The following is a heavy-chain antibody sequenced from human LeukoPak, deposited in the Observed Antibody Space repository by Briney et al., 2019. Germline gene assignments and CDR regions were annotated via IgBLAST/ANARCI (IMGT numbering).Heavy chain of an antibody. CDR3: ARLRRSVRGSYPTPPNYYYGMDV. CDR1: GGSFSGYY. Sequence: SETLSLTCAVYGGSFSGYYWSWIRQPPGKGLEWIGEINHSGSTNYNPSLKSRVTISVDTSKNQFSLKLSSVTAADTAVYYCARLRRSVRGSYPTPPNYYYGMDVWGQGTTVTVSS. V-gene: IGHV4-34*01. J-gene: IGHJ6*02. D-gene: IGHD3-16*02. CDR2: INHSGST.